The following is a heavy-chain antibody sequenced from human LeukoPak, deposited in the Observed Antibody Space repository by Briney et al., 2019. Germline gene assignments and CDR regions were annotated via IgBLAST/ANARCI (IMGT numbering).Heavy chain of an antibody. CDR3: AKLTLAARPHFDY. D-gene: IGHD6-6*01. CDR2: ISASGGYT. Sequence: PGGSLRLSCAASEFTFSSYAMSWVRQAPGKGLEWVSGISASGGYTYYADSVKGRFTISRDNSKNTLYLQMNSQRAEDTAVYYCAKLTLAARPHFDYWGQGTLVTVSS. CDR1: EFTFSSYA. V-gene: IGHV3-23*01. J-gene: IGHJ4*02.